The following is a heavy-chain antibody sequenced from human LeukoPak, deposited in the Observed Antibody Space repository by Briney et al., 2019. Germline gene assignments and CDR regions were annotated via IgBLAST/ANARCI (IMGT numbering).Heavy chain of an antibody. CDR2: ISGSGGST. D-gene: IGHD2-15*01. CDR3: AKDLGYCSGGSCYSGPFQH. V-gene: IGHV3-23*01. CDR1: GFTFSSYA. Sequence: PGGSLRLSCAASGFTFSSYAMSWVRQAPGKGLEWVSAISGSGGSTYYADSVKGRFTISRDNSKNTLYLQMNSLRAEDTAVYYCAKDLGYCSGGSCYSGPFQHWGQGTLVTVSS. J-gene: IGHJ1*01.